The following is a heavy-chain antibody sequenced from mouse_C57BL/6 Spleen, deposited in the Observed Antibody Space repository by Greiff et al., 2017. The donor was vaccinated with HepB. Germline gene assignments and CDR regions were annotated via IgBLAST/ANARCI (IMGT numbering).Heavy chain of an antibody. D-gene: IGHD2-2*01. J-gene: IGHJ1*03. CDR1: GFNIKDYY. Sequence: EVHLVESGAELVKPGASVKLSCTASGFNIKDYYMHWVKQRTEQGLEWIGRIDPEDGETKYAPKFQGKATITADTSSNTAYLQLSSLTSEDTAVYYCTMVTTKNYFDVWGTGTTVTVSS. CDR2: IDPEDGET. V-gene: IGHV14-2*01. CDR3: TMVTTKNYFDV.